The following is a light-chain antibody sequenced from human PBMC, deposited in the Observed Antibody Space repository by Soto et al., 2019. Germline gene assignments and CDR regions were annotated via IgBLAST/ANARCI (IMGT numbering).Light chain of an antibody. J-gene: IGKJ4*02. Sequence: DIVMTQSPATLSVSPGDRATLSCRASQSVSSNLAWYQQKPGQAPRLLIYGASTRATGIPARFSGSGSGTEFTLTISSLQSEDFAVYYCQQYNNWPLTFGGGTKV. CDR3: QQYNNWPLT. CDR2: GAS. CDR1: QSVSSN. V-gene: IGKV3-15*01.